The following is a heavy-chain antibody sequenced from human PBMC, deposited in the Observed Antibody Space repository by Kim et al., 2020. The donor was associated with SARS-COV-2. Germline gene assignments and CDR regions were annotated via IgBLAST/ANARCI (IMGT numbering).Heavy chain of an antibody. CDR3: ARQVVAATGGHDYYGMDV. J-gene: IGHJ6*02. Sequence: GESLKISCKGSGYSFTSYWISWVRQMPGKGLEWMGRIDPSDSYTNYSPSFQGHVTISADKSISTAYLQWSSLKASDTAMYYCARQVVAATGGHDYYGMDVWGQGTTVTVSS. V-gene: IGHV5-10-1*01. CDR2: IDPSDSYT. CDR1: GYSFTSYW. D-gene: IGHD2-15*01.